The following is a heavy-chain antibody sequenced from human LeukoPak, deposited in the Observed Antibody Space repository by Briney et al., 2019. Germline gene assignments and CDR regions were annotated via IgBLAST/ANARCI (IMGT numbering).Heavy chain of an antibody. CDR2: IYYSGST. D-gene: IGHD3-22*01. CDR3: ARVSPSSGYYRYYFDY. V-gene: IGHV4-39*07. J-gene: IGHJ4*02. CDR1: GGSISSSSYY. Sequence: PSETLSLTCTVSGGSISSSSYYWGWMRQPPGKGLEWIGSIYYSGSTYYNSSLKSRVTISLDTYKNHFSLKLSSVTAADTAVYYCARVSPSSGYYRYYFDYWGQGTLVTVSS.